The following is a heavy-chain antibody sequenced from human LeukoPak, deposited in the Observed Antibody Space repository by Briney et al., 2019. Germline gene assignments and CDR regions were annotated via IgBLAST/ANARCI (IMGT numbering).Heavy chain of an antibody. CDR1: GGSISSSY. CDR3: AREGGSSRSLEN. Sequence: PSETPSLTCNVSGGSISSSYWSWIRQPAGKGLEWIGRIYASGSSNYNPSLKSRVTMSVDTSKNQFSLNLSSVTAADTAVYYCAREGGSSRSLENWGQGTLVTVSS. V-gene: IGHV4-4*07. D-gene: IGHD1-26*01. CDR2: IYASGSS. J-gene: IGHJ4*02.